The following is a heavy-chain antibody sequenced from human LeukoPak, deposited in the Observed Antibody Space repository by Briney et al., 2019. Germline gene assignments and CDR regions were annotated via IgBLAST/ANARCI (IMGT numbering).Heavy chain of an antibody. J-gene: IGHJ6*03. D-gene: IGHD1-20*01. CDR3: AREITGIHYYYYYMDV. Sequence: SETLSLTCAVYGGSFSGYYWSWIRQPPGKGLEWIGEINHSGSTNYNPSLKSRVTISVDTSKNQFSLKLRSVTAADTAVYYCAREITGIHYYYYYMDVWGKGTTVTVSS. V-gene: IGHV4-34*01. CDR1: GGSFSGYY. CDR2: INHSGST.